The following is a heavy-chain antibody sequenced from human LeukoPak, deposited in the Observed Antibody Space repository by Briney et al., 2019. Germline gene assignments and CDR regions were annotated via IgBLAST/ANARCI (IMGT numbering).Heavy chain of an antibody. D-gene: IGHD2-2*03. CDR3: ARLDNARGAFDY. CDR2: MYYSGST. V-gene: IGHV4-59*02. J-gene: IGHJ4*02. Sequence: SETLSLTCTVSGGSVSSYFCSWIRQPPGKGLEWIGYMYYSGSTNYNPSLKSRVTMSVDTSKNQFSLQLSSVTAAGTAVYYCARLDNARGAFDYWGQGTLVTVSS. CDR1: GGSVSSYF.